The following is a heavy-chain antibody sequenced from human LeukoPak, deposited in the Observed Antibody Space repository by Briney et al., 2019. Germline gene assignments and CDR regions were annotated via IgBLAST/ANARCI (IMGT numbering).Heavy chain of an antibody. CDR3: ARSRSGSYGWFDP. CDR2: FYYRGKT. J-gene: IGHJ5*02. CDR1: GGSITNYY. Sequence: PSETLSLTCTISGGSITNYYWTWIRKPPGKGLEWVGFFYYRGKTTYHPSLKSRVFKSVDTSKNQFSLNLNSVTSADTALYYCARSRSGSYGWFDPWGQGTLVTVSS. D-gene: IGHD3-10*01. V-gene: IGHV4-59*01.